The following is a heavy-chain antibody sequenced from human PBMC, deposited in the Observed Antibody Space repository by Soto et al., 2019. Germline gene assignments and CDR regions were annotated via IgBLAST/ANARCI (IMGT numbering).Heavy chain of an antibody. V-gene: IGHV5-51*01. CDR1: GYSFTSYW. D-gene: IGHD6-13*01. CDR3: ARTEAGYSSSWSPFDY. CDR2: IYPGDSDT. Sequence: GESLKISCKGSGYSFTSYWIGWVRQMPGKGLEWMGIIYPGDSDTRYSPSFQGQVTISAVKSISTAYLQWSSLKASDTAMYYCARTEAGYSSSWSPFDYWGQGTLVTVSS. J-gene: IGHJ4*02.